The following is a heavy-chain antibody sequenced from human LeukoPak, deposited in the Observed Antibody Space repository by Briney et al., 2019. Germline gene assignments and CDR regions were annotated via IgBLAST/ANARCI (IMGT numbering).Heavy chain of an antibody. D-gene: IGHD2-21*02. J-gene: IGHJ4*02. V-gene: IGHV4-4*07. CDR2: IYTSGST. Sequence: SETLSLTCTVSGGSISSFYWSWIRQPAGKGLEWIGRIYTSGSTNYNPSLKSRVTMSVDTSKNQFSLNLSSVTAADTAVYYCARLLLGVTRYYFDYWGQGTLVTVSS. CDR3: ARLLLGVTRYYFDY. CDR1: GGSISSFY.